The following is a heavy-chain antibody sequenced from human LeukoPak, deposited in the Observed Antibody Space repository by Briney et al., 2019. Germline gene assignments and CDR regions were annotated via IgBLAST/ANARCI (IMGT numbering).Heavy chain of an antibody. CDR3: ARDRMDPNSSSSQTTDY. D-gene: IGHD6-6*01. CDR2: ISYDGSNK. V-gene: IGHV3-30-3*01. CDR1: GFTFSSYA. J-gene: IGHJ4*02. Sequence: PGGSLRLSCAASGFTFSSYAMHWVRQAPGKGLEWVAVISYDGSNKYYADSVKGRFTISRDNSKNTLYLQTNSLRAEDTAVYYCARDRMDPNSSSSQTTDYWGQGTLVTVSS.